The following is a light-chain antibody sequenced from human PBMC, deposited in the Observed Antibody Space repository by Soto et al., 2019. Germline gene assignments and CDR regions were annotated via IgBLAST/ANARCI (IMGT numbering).Light chain of an antibody. CDR2: DVS. CDR3: SSYTNSSPLVV. J-gene: IGLJ2*01. CDR1: SSDVGGYNY. V-gene: IGLV2-14*01. Sequence: QSALTQPASVSGSPGQSITISCTGTSSDVGGYNYVSWYQQHPGKAPKLMIYDVSNRPSGVSNRFSGSKSGNTASLTISGLQAEDVADYYCSSYTNSSPLVVFGGGTKVTVL.